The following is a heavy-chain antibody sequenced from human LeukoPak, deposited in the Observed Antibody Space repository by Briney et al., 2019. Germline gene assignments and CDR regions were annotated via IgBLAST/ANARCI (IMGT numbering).Heavy chain of an antibody. Sequence: GGSLRLSCAASGFTFSNYGMNWVRQAPGKGLEWVSYISSSGSNIYYADSVKGRFTISRDNAKNSLYLQMNSLRADDTAAYYCAREGLAAAGDFDHWGQGSLVTVSS. CDR3: AREGLAAAGDFDH. V-gene: IGHV3-48*03. CDR1: GFTFSNYG. CDR2: ISSSGSNI. J-gene: IGHJ4*02. D-gene: IGHD6-13*01.